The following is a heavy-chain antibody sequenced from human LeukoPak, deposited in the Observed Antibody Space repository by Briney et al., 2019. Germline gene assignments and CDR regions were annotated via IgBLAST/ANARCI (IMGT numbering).Heavy chain of an antibody. Sequence: GGSLRLSCAASGFTFSSYAMHWVRQAPGKGLEWVAVISYDGSNKYYADSVKGRFTISRDNSKNTLYLQMNSLRAEDTAVYYCARDSVPVLPATLITDYWGQGTLVTVSS. D-gene: IGHD2-2*01. CDR3: ARDSVPVLPATLITDY. CDR1: GFTFSSYA. V-gene: IGHV3-30-3*01. CDR2: ISYDGSNK. J-gene: IGHJ4*02.